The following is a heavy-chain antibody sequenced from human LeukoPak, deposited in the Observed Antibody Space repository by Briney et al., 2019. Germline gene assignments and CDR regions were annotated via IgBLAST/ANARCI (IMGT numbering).Heavy chain of an antibody. V-gene: IGHV1-24*01. CDR2: FDPEDGET. CDR1: GYTLTELS. Sequence: VASVKVSCKVSGYTLTELSMHWVRQAPGKGLEWMGGFDPEDGETLYAQKFQGRVTMTADTSTDTAYMELSSLRSEDTAVYYCAAGPLPPSSYYYYYMDVWGKGTTVTVSS. J-gene: IGHJ6*03. D-gene: IGHD6-6*01. CDR3: AAGPLPPSSYYYYYMDV.